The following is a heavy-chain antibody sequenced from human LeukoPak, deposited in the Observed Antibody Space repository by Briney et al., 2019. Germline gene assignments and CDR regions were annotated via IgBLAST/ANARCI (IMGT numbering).Heavy chain of an antibody. CDR2: INHSGST. CDR3: ASKIGDSSGYYPSPFGY. Sequence: SETLSLTCAVYGGSFSGYYWSWIRQPPGKGLEWIGEINHSGSTNYNPSLKSRVTISVDTSKNQFSPKLSSVTAADTAVYYCASKIGDSSGYYPSPFGYWGQGTLVTVSS. CDR1: GGSFSGYY. D-gene: IGHD3-22*01. V-gene: IGHV4-34*01. J-gene: IGHJ4*02.